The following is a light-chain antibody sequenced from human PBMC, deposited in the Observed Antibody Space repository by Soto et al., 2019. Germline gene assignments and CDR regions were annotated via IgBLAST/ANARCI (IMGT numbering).Light chain of an antibody. Sequence: DIQMTQSPSSLSASVGDRVPITCRASQSISSYLKWSQQKPGQAPKLLIYAASSLQSVVPSRFSGSGSGTDFTLTISSLQPEDFATYYCQQSYSTPYTFGQGTKLEIK. J-gene: IGKJ2*01. CDR3: QQSYSTPYT. CDR2: AAS. V-gene: IGKV1-39*01. CDR1: QSISSY.